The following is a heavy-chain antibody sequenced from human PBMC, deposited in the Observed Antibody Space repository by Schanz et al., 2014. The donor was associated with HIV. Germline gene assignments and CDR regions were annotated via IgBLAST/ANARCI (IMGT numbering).Heavy chain of an antibody. CDR1: GFIFSDYG. J-gene: IGHJ4*02. CDR3: AKPEYDSRGNSQSHFDS. V-gene: IGHV3-30*18. Sequence: QVQLVESGGGVVQPGRSLKVSCVVSGFIFSDYGIHWVRQAPGKGLEWVAVISYDGTKKHYADSVKGRFTISRDNSKNTLYLQMTTLRTEDTAVYYCAKPEYDSRGNSQSHFDSWGQGTLVTVSS. D-gene: IGHD3-22*01. CDR2: ISYDGTKK.